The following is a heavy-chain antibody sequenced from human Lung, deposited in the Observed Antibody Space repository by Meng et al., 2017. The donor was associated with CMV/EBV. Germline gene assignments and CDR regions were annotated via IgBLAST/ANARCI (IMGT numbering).Heavy chain of an antibody. J-gene: IGHJ4*02. Sequence: EVQLVESGGGLVKPGGSLRLSCAVPGFTLRSYWMHWVRQAPGKGLEWVSRIDIDGRDITYADSVKGRFTISRDTAKNTLYLEMSSLRVEDTAVYYCARGLEEYLGWEMGYWGQGTLGTVSS. CDR2: IDIDGRDI. CDR3: ARGLEEYLGWEMGY. V-gene: IGHV3-74*03. CDR1: GFTLRSYW. D-gene: IGHD5-24*01.